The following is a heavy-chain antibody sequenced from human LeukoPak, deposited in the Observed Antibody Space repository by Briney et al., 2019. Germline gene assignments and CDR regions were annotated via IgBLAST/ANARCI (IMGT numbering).Heavy chain of an antibody. CDR2: IRSRSYHETT. Sequence: GGSLRLSCTASGFMIDEYAMTWVRQAPGRGLEWLGFIRSRSYHETTQYAASVRGRFTISRDDSKSVTYPQMDSLKTEDTAVYFCARDRRDGYNDGYFSLWGRGTLVSVSS. CDR3: ARDRRDGYNDGYFSL. J-gene: IGHJ2*01. D-gene: IGHD5-24*01. V-gene: IGHV3-49*04. CDR1: GFMIDEYA.